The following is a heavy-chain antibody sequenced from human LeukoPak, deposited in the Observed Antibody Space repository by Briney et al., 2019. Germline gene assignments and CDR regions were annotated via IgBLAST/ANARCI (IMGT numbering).Heavy chain of an antibody. CDR1: GFTFSSYW. CDR3: ARLFSTPQSDWFDP. V-gene: IGHV4-39*01. D-gene: IGHD2-2*01. Sequence: GSLRLSCAASGFTFSSYWMSWIRQPPGKGLEWIGSIYYSGSTYYNPSLKSRVTISVDTSKNQFSLKLSSVTAADTAVYYCARLFSTPQSDWFDPWGQGTLVTVSS. CDR2: IYYSGST. J-gene: IGHJ5*02.